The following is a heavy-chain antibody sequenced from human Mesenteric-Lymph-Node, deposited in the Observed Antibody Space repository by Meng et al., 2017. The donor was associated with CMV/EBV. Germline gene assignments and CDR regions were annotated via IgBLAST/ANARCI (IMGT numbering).Heavy chain of an antibody. Sequence: GGSLRLSCAASGFSFTDAWMCWVRQAPGKGLEWVGRIKSKTDGGTTDYAAPVKGRFTISRDDSKNTLYLQMNSLKTEDTAVYYCTRGFPVGGDGMDVWGQGTTVTVSS. J-gene: IGHJ6*02. CDR2: IKSKTDGGTT. V-gene: IGHV3-15*01. CDR1: GFSFTDAW. CDR3: TRGFPVGGDGMDV. D-gene: IGHD1-26*01.